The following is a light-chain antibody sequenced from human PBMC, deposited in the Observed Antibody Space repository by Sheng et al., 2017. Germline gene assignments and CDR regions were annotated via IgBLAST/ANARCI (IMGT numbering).Light chain of an antibody. CDR2: KAS. J-gene: IGKJ2*03. CDR3: QQYNGYSGYS. V-gene: IGKV1-5*03. CDR1: QDIGTW. Sequence: DIQMTQSPSTLSASVGDRVTITCRASQDIGTWLAWYQQRPGKAPKVLIYKASSLESGVPSRFSGSGSGTEFTLSISSLQPDDFATYYCQQYNGYSGYSFGQGTNLEI.